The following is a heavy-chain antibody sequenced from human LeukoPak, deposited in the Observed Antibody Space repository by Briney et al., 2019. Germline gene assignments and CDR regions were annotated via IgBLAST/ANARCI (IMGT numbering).Heavy chain of an antibody. CDR1: GFTFSSYE. J-gene: IGHJ4*02. Sequence: PGGSLRLSCAASGFTFSSYEVNWVRQAPGKGLEWVSYISSSGSTIYYADSVKGRFTISRDNAKNSLYLQMNSLRAEDTAVYYCARVAQSGYFDYWGQGTLVTVSS. V-gene: IGHV3-48*03. CDR2: ISSSGSTI. CDR3: ARVAQSGYFDY.